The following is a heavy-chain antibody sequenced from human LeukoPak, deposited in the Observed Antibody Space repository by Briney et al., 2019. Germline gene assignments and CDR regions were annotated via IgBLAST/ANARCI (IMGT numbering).Heavy chain of an antibody. V-gene: IGHV4-59*08. D-gene: IGHD3-22*01. CDR3: ARHPHYYDSSGYYPASYFDY. CDR1: GGSISSYY. Sequence: SETLSLTCSVSGGSISSYYWSWIRQPPGKGLEWIGYIYYSGSTNYNPSLKSRVTISVDTSKNQFSLKLSSVTAADTAVYYCARHPHYYDSSGYYPASYFDYWGQGTLSPSPQ. CDR2: IYYSGST. J-gene: IGHJ4*02.